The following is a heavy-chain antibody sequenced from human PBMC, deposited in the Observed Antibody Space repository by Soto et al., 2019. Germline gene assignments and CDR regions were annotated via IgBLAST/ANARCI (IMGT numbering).Heavy chain of an antibody. J-gene: IGHJ4*02. CDR2: IYYSGST. V-gene: IGHV4-39*01. CDR3: ARGRFGLRFLEWLLYYFDY. Sequence: SETLSLTCTVSGGSISSSSYYWGWIRQPPGKGLEWIGSIYYSGSTYYNPSLKSRVTISVDTSKNQFSLKLSSVTAADTAVYYCARGRFGLRFLEWLLYYFDYWGQGTLVTVSS. D-gene: IGHD3-3*01. CDR1: GGSISSSSYY.